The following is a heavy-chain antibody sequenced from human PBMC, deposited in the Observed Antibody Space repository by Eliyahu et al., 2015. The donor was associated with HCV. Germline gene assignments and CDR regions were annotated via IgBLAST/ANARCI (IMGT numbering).Heavy chain of an antibody. V-gene: IGHV3-23*01. J-gene: IGHJ4*02. Sequence: EVQMLESGGGLVQPGGSLRLSCAASGFSFIDYAMHWVRQAPGQGLEWLSSISGSRGNTNYADSVKGRFTIFRDNSKNTLYLQVNSLRAEDTAVYYCAKDRNDYASGGPDYWGQGTLVTVSS. D-gene: IGHD3-10*01. CDR3: AKDRNDYASGGPDY. CDR1: GFSFIDYA. CDR2: ISGSRGNT.